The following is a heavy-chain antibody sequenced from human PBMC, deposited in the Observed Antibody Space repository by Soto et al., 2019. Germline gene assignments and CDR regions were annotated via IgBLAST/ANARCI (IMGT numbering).Heavy chain of an antibody. Sequence: SETLSLTCAVYGGSFSGYYWSWIRQPPGKGLEWIGEINHSGSTNYNPSLKSRVTISVDTSKNQFSLKLSSVTAADTAVYYCARVLMVYATHFDYWGQGTLVTVSS. D-gene: IGHD2-8*01. CDR1: GGSFSGYY. CDR2: INHSGST. J-gene: IGHJ4*02. V-gene: IGHV4-34*01. CDR3: ARVLMVYATHFDY.